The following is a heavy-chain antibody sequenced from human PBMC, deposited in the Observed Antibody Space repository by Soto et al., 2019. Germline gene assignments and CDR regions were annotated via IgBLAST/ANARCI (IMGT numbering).Heavy chain of an antibody. CDR1: GGSIGNSY. V-gene: IGHV4-59*08. CDR3: ARHSSSWPIFDY. D-gene: IGHD6-13*01. CDR2: IYYSGSS. J-gene: IGHJ4*02. Sequence: QVQLQESGPGLVKPSETLSLTCTVSGGSIGNSYWSWIRQSPGKGLEWIGYIYYSGSSNYNPSLKSRVSIPVATSKNQFSLTLSSVTAADTAVYYCARHSSSWPIFDYWGQGTLVIVSS.